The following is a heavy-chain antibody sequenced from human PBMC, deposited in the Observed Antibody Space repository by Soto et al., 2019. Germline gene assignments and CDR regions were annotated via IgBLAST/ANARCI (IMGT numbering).Heavy chain of an antibody. J-gene: IGHJ3*01. V-gene: IGHV1-69*01. D-gene: IGHD3-16*01. CDR1: GGTFSSYV. CDR2: IIPLFGTT. CDR3: AKDGA. Sequence: QVQLVQSGAEVKKPGSSVKVSCKASGGTFSSYVINWVRQAPGQGLEWMGGIIPLFGTTNYARKFQGRVTITADEFTSTAYMEVSSLRAEDTAVYYCAKDGAWGPGTTVTVSS.